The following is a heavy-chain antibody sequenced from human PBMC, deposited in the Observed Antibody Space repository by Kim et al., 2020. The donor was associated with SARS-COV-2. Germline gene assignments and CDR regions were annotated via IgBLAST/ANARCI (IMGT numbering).Heavy chain of an antibody. CDR3: ASPAVVTPSEDDY. D-gene: IGHD2-21*02. CDR2: IYYSGST. V-gene: IGHV4-39*01. CDR1: GGSISSSSYY. Sequence: SETLSLTCTVSGGSISSSSYYWGWIRQPPGKGLEWIGSIYYSGSTYYNPSLKSRVTISVDTSKNQFSLKLSSVTAADTAVYYCASPAVVTPSEDDYWGQGTLVTVSS. J-gene: IGHJ4*02.